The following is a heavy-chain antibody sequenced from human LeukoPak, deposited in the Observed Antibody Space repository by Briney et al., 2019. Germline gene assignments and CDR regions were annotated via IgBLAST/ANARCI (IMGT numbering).Heavy chain of an antibody. CDR2: INSDGSST. CDR1: GFTFSSYW. V-gene: IGHV3-74*01. Sequence: GGSLRLSCAASGFTFSSYWMHWVRQAPGKGLVWVSRINSDGSSTSYADSVKGRFTISRDNAKNTLYLQMNSLRAEDTAVYYCAKDRGARGLRFLEWLDWGQGTLVTVSS. CDR3: AKDRGARGLRFLEWLD. J-gene: IGHJ4*02. D-gene: IGHD3-3*01.